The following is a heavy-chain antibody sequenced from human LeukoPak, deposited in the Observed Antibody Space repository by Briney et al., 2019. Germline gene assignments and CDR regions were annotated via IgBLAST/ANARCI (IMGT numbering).Heavy chain of an antibody. CDR1: GYSISSGYY. D-gene: IGHD3-22*01. CDR3: ARFPHYYDSSNSYVRFYFDY. V-gene: IGHV4-38-2*01. Sequence: SETLSLTCSVSGYSISSGYYWGWIRQPPGQGPEWIGSIYHSGTTYYNPSLKSRVTISVDTSKNQFSLELSSVTAADTAVYYCARFPHYYDSSNSYVRFYFDYWAQGSLVTVSS. J-gene: IGHJ4*02. CDR2: IYHSGTT.